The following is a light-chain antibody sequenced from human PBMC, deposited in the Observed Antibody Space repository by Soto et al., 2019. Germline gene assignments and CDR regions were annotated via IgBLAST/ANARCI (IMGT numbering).Light chain of an antibody. Sequence: QSVLTQPASVSGSPGQSITISCTGTSSDIGSYNLVSWYQQHPGKAPKLMIYEGTKRPSGVSNRFSGSKSGNTASLTISGLRAEDEADYYCCSYAGSSTWVFGGGTKLTVL. CDR1: SSDIGSYNL. CDR2: EGT. J-gene: IGLJ3*02. V-gene: IGLV2-23*01. CDR3: CSYAGSSTWV.